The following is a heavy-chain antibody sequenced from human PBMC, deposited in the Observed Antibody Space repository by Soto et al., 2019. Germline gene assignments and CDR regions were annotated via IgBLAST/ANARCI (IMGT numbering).Heavy chain of an antibody. D-gene: IGHD3-10*01. CDR3: ARTNSGSPPRVDY. Sequence: QVQLQESGPGLVKPSQTLSLTCAVSGGSISSGDYHWSWIRQPPGKGLEWIGYIYYSGSTYYNLSLKSRVTISVDTSKSQFSLKLSSVTAADTAVYYCARTNSGSPPRVDYWGQGTLVTVSS. CDR2: IYYSGST. V-gene: IGHV4-30-4*01. J-gene: IGHJ4*02. CDR1: GGSISSGDYH.